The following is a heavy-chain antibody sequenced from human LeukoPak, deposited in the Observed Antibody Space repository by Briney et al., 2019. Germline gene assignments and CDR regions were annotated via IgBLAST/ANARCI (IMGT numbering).Heavy chain of an antibody. CDR2: ISSNEYDT. CDR1: GFTFSAYF. D-gene: IGHD3-16*01. Sequence: GGSLRLSCSASGFTFSAYFMHWVRQAPGKGLEYVSSISSNEYDTYYADSVKGRFTISRDNSKNTLYLQMNSLRAEDTAVYYCARVLLGLDYWGQGTLVTVSS. J-gene: IGHJ4*02. CDR3: ARVLLGLDY. V-gene: IGHV3-64*04.